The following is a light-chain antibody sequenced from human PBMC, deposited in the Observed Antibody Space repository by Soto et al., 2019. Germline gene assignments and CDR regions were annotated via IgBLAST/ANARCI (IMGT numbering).Light chain of an antibody. CDR2: NTN. V-gene: IGLV8-61*01. CDR1: SGSVSTSYY. Sequence: QTVVTQEPSFSVSPGRTVTLTCGLSSGSVSTSYYPRWYQQTPGQAPRTLIYNTNTRSSGVPDRFSGSILGNKAALTITGAQADDESNYYCVLYMGSGISVFGGGTQLTVL. CDR3: VLYMGSGISV. J-gene: IGLJ3*02.